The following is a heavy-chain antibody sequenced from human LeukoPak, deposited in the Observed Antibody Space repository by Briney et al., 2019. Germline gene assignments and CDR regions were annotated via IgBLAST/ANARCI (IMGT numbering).Heavy chain of an antibody. Sequence: QTGTSLRLSCTTSGFIFNNYAMHWVRQAPGKGLEWVSGISWNSGSIGYADSVKGRFTISRDNAKNSLYLQMNSLRVEDTALYYCARDRSGYSSGWYAYWGQGTLVTVSS. CDR2: ISWNSGSI. D-gene: IGHD6-19*01. CDR1: GFIFNNYA. V-gene: IGHV3-9*01. J-gene: IGHJ4*02. CDR3: ARDRSGYSSGWYAY.